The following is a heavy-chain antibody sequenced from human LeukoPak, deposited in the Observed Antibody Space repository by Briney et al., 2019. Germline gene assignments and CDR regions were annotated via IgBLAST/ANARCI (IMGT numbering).Heavy chain of an antibody. D-gene: IGHD1-26*01. CDR3: ARAKGGLVGATTLDY. CDR1: GGSISSYY. V-gene: IGHV4-59*12. CDR2: IYHSGST. J-gene: IGHJ4*02. Sequence: SETLSLTCTVSGGSISSYYWSWIRQPPGKGLEWIGYIYHSGSTYYNPSLKSRVTISVDRSKNQFSLKLSSVTAADTAVYYCARAKGGLVGATTLDYWGQGTLVTVSS.